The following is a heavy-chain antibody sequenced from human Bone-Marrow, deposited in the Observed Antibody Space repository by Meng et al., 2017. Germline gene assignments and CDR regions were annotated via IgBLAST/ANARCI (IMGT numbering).Heavy chain of an antibody. CDR3: ARVGYTSEGLNY. J-gene: IGHJ4*02. D-gene: IGHD5-12*01. Sequence: LSLTCAASGFTFSDYYMSWIRQAPGKGLEWVSYISSSGSTIYYADSVKGRFTISRDNAKNSLYLQMNSLRAEDTAVYYCARVGYTSEGLNYWGQGTLVTVSS. CDR2: ISSSGSTI. CDR1: GFTFSDYY. V-gene: IGHV3-11*04.